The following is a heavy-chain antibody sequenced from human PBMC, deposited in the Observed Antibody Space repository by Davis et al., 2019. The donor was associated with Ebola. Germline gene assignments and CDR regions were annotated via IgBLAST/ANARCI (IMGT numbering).Heavy chain of an antibody. CDR1: GFTFSDYY. V-gene: IGHV3-11*01. J-gene: IGHJ6*02. CDR2: ISSSGSSM. Sequence: GGSLRLSCAASGFTFSDYYMNWIRQAPGKGLECISYISSSGSSMYYADSVKGRFTISRDNSKNTLYLQMNSLRAEDTAVYYCAKRLATVGTLTTYGKDVWGQGTTVTVSS. D-gene: IGHD6-13*01. CDR3: AKRLATVGTLTTYGKDV.